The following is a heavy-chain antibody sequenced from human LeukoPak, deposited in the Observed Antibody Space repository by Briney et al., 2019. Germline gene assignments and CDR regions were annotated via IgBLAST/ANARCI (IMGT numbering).Heavy chain of an antibody. CDR2: IYYSGST. D-gene: IGHD6-6*01. CDR1: GGSISSSSYY. V-gene: IGHV4-39*01. Sequence: SETLSLTCPVSGGSISSSSYYWGWIRQPPGKGLEWIGSIYYSGSTYYNPSLKSRVTISVDTSKNQFSLKLSSVTAADTAVYYCASDSSSSYYYYGMDVWGQGTTVTVSS. CDR3: ASDSSSSYYYYGMDV. J-gene: IGHJ6*02.